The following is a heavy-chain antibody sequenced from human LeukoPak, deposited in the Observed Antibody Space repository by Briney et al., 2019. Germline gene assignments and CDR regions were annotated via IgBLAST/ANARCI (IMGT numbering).Heavy chain of an antibody. CDR2: ISYDGSDK. CDR3: ARAHVTMIDF. D-gene: IGHD3-22*01. J-gene: IGHJ4*02. V-gene: IGHV3-30*01. Sequence: GGSLRLSCAASRFTFSSYAIHWVRQAPGKGLEWVAVISYDGSDKYYADSVKGRFTISRDNSKNTLYLQMNCLRTEDTAVYYCARAHVTMIDFWGQGTLVTVSS. CDR1: RFTFSSYA.